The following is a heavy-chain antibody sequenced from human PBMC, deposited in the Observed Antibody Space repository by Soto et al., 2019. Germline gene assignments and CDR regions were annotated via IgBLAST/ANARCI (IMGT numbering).Heavy chain of an antibody. Sequence: SETLSLTCTVSGDSVSSVGFHWCWLRRPPGKGLEWIGYIYNGGSTYYRPSLESRMHMSLDATRSHYSLRLTSVTAADTAVYFCARAPVGLDTISYFDCCRQGKLVTVSS. D-gene: IGHD3-3*01. CDR2: IYNGGST. CDR1: GDSVSSVGFH. V-gene: IGHV4-30-4*01. CDR3: ARAPVGLDTISYFDC. J-gene: IGHJ4*02.